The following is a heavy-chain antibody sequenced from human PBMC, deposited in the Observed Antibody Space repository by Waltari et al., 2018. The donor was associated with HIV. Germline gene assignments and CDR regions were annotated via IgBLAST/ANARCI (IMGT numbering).Heavy chain of an antibody. CDR2: IKSKTDGGTT. V-gene: IGHV3-15*02. Sequence: EEYLVESGGALIKPGGCLRISCSASGFTFSHALMTLLRKAPGKGLEWVGRIKSKTDGGTTDYAAAVKGRFTISRDDSKNTLFLQMNSLKTEDTAVYYCATEEGYGSGSYLDYWGQGTLLTVSS. CDR1: GFTFSHAL. D-gene: IGHD3-10*01. CDR3: ATEEGYGSGSYLDY. J-gene: IGHJ4*02.